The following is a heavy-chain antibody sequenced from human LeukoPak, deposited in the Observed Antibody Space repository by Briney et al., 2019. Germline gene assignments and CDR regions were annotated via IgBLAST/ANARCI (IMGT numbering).Heavy chain of an antibody. Sequence: SVKVSCKASGGTFSSYAISWVRQAPGQGLEWMGGIIPIFGTANYAQKFQGRVTITADESTSTAYMELSSLRSEDTAVYYCARGSRGDDCSSTSCYTYFDYWGQGTLVTVSS. V-gene: IGHV1-69*13. CDR3: ARGSRGDDCSSTSCYTYFDY. CDR1: GGTFSSYA. D-gene: IGHD2-2*02. J-gene: IGHJ4*02. CDR2: IIPIFGTA.